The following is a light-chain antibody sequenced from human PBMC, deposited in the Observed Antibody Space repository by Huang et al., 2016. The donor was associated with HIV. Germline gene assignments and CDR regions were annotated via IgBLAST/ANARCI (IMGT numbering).Light chain of an antibody. CDR1: QSLLHNNGYNY. Sequence: DIVMTQSPLSLPVTPGEPASISCRSSQSLLHNNGYNYLDWYLQKPGQSPQLLIYLGSNRASGGPDRFSGSGSGTDFTLKINRVEAEDVGVYYCMQALQTPPYTFGQGTKLEIK. V-gene: IGKV2-28*01. CDR3: MQALQTPPYT. J-gene: IGKJ2*01. CDR2: LGS.